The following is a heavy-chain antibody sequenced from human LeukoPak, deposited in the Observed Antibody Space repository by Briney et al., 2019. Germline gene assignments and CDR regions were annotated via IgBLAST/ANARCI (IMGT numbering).Heavy chain of an antibody. CDR1: GYTFTSYD. D-gene: IGHD4-17*01. J-gene: IGHJ4*02. CDR3: ARVHTTDLDY. V-gene: IGHV1-8*01. Sequence: GASVKVSCKASGYTFTSYDINWVRQATGQGLEWMGWMNPNSGDTGYAQKSQGRVTMTRNTSISTAYMELSSLRSEDTAVYYCARVHTTDLDYWGQGTLVTVSS. CDR2: MNPNSGDT.